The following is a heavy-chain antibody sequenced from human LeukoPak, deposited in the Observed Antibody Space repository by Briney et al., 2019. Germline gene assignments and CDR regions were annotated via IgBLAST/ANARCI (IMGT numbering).Heavy chain of an antibody. CDR3: ARPLSLGYCSGGSCYGRGAWFDR. CDR1: GGSISSSNW. J-gene: IGHJ5*02. Sequence: SGTLSLTCAVSGGSISSSNWWSWVRQPPGKGLEWIGQIYHSGSTNYNPSLKSRVTISVDKSKNQFSLKLRSVTAADTAVYYCARPLSLGYCSGGSCYGRGAWFDRWGQGTLVAVSS. D-gene: IGHD2-15*01. V-gene: IGHV4-4*02. CDR2: IYHSGST.